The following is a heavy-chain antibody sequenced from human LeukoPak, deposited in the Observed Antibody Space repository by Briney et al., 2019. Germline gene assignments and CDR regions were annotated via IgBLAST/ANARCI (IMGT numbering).Heavy chain of an antibody. Sequence: PSETLSLTCAVYGGSFSGYHWSWIRQPPGKGLEWIGEINHSGSTNYNPSLKSRVTISVDTSKNQFSLKLSSVTAADTAVYYCARGLSIYYYDSSGYYYYWGQGTLVTVSS. CDR1: GGSFSGYH. V-gene: IGHV4-34*01. D-gene: IGHD3-22*01. CDR3: ARGLSIYYYDSSGYYYY. J-gene: IGHJ4*02. CDR2: INHSGST.